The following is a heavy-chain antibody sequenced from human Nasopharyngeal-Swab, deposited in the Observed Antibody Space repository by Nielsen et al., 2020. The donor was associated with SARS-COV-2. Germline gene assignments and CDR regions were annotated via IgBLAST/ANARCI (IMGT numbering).Heavy chain of an antibody. CDR1: GFTFSDSA. V-gene: IGHV3-73*01. Sequence: GESLKISCAASGFTFSDSAIHWVRHASGKGPERVRRLSSKGNNYATAYSASVKGRFIIFRDDPTNTAYLQMNSLKTEDTAVYYCTRCGGGCYSGRDYWGQGTLVTVSS. CDR3: TRCGGGCYSGRDY. D-gene: IGHD2-15*01. CDR2: LSSKGNNYAT. J-gene: IGHJ4*02.